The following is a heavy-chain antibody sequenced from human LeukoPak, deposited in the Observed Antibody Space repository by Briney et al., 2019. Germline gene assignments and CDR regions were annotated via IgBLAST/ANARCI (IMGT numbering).Heavy chain of an antibody. Sequence: TSETLSLTCTVSGGSISSYYWSWIRQPPGKGLEWIGYIYYSGSTNYNPSLKSRVTISVDTSKNQFSLKLSSVTAADTAVYYCAAGYGSSWYGANWFDPWGQGTLVTVSS. D-gene: IGHD6-13*01. J-gene: IGHJ5*02. CDR3: AAGYGSSWYGANWFDP. CDR1: GGSISSYY. CDR2: IYYSGST. V-gene: IGHV4-59*01.